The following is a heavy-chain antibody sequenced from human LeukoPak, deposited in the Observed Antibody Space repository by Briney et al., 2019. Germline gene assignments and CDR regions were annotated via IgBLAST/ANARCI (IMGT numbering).Heavy chain of an antibody. J-gene: IGHJ5*02. Sequence: PGGSLRLSCAASGFTFSSYWMHWVRQAPGKGLVWVSRINSYGSSTSYADSVKGRFTISRDNDKNTLYLQMNSLRAEDTAVYYCARGPLSVLLWFGEFDPWGQGTLVTVSS. CDR3: ARGPLSVLLWFGEFDP. D-gene: IGHD3-10*01. V-gene: IGHV3-74*01. CDR2: INSYGSST. CDR1: GFTFSSYW.